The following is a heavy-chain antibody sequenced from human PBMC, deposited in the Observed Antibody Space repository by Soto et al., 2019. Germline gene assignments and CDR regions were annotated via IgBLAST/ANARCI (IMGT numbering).Heavy chain of an antibody. Sequence: EVHLVESGGGLVQPGGSLRVSCAASGFPFSNYWMDWVRQTPGKGLVWVARIYSDGSSTRYADSVKGRFTISRDNAKNTLFLQMNSLRVEDTAVYCCAREWRHWVEETYYYYMDVWGKGTPVTVSS. CDR1: GFPFSNYW. J-gene: IGHJ6*03. CDR2: IYSDGSST. V-gene: IGHV3-74*01. CDR3: AREWRHWVEETYYYYMDV. D-gene: IGHD3-16*01.